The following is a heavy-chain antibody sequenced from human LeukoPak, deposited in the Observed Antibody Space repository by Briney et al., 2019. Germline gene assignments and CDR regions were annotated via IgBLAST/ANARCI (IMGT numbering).Heavy chain of an antibody. D-gene: IGHD5/OR15-5a*01. V-gene: IGHV3-30*03. CDR3: ARQKYLRGPDVEYFDY. Sequence: PGRSLGLSCAASGFTFSSYGMHWVRQAPGKGLEWVAVISYDGSNKYYADSVKGRFTISRDNSKNTLYLQMNSLRAEDTAVYYCARQKYLRGPDVEYFDYWGQGTLVTVSS. CDR2: ISYDGSNK. J-gene: IGHJ4*02. CDR1: GFTFSSYG.